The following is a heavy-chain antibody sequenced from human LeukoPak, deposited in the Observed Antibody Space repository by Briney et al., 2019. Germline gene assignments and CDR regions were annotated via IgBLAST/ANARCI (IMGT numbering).Heavy chain of an antibody. V-gene: IGHV4-59*12. CDR3: ARDGRFGELRGWFDP. D-gene: IGHD3-10*01. CDR2: IYYSGST. CDR1: GGSISSYY. Sequence: SETLSLTCTVSGGSISSYYWSWIRQPPGKGLEWIGYIYYSGSTNYNPSLKSRVTISVDTSKNQFSLKLSSVTAADTAVYYCARDGRFGELRGWFDPWGQGTLVTVSS. J-gene: IGHJ5*02.